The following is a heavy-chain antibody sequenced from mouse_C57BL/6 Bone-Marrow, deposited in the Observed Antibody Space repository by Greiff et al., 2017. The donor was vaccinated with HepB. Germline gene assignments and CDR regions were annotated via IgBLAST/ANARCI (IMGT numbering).Heavy chain of an antibody. D-gene: IGHD1-1*01. V-gene: IGHV1-69*01. J-gene: IGHJ4*01. CDR3: ARGGGSSRDYAMDY. CDR1: GYTFTSYW. CDR2: INPSDSYT. Sequence: VQLQQPGAELVMPGASVKLSCKASGYTFTSYWMHWVKKRPGQGLEWIGEINPSDSYTKYNQKFKGQSTLSVDKSSSTAYMQLSSLTSEDSAVYYCARGGGSSRDYAMDYWGQGTSVTVSS.